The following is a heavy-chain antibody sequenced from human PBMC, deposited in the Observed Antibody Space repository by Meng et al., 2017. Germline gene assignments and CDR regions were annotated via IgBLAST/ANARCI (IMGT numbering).Heavy chain of an antibody. CDR3: ARVGSSGNRFDP. J-gene: IGHJ5*02. Sequence: GELGWSGGGWAQPGSSLRLSCAAPGFTFSSYAMHWVRQAPGKGLEWVAVISYDGSNKYYADSVKGRFTISRDNSKNTLYLQMNSLRAEDTAVYYCARVGSSGNRFDPWGQGTLVTVSS. CDR2: ISYDGSNK. D-gene: IGHD6-19*01. V-gene: IGHV3-30*04. CDR1: GFTFSSYA.